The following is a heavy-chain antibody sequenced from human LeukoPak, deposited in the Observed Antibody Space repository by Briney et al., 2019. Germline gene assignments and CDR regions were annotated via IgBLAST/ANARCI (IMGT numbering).Heavy chain of an antibody. CDR3: ARGEWLRRYYYYGMDV. CDR2: ISSSSSYI. D-gene: IGHD3-3*01. CDR1: GFTFSSYS. J-gene: IGHJ6*02. Sequence: SGGSLRLSCAASGFTFSSYSMNWVRQAPGKGLEWVSSISSSSSYIYYADSVKGRFTISRDNAKNSLYPQMNSLRAEDTAVYYCARGEWLRRYYYYGMDVWGQGTTVTVSS. V-gene: IGHV3-21*01.